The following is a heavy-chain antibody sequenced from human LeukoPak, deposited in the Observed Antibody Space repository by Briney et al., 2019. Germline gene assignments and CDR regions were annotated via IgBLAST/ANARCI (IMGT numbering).Heavy chain of an antibody. CDR3: ARDRAYCYDSSGYYRNWYFDL. Sequence: SETLSLTCTVSGGSISSYYWSWIRQPAGKGLEWIGCIYTSGSTNYNPSLKSRVTMSVDTSKNQFSLKLSSVTAADTAVYYCARDRAYCYDSSGYYRNWYFDLWGRGTLVTVSS. D-gene: IGHD3-22*01. J-gene: IGHJ2*01. V-gene: IGHV4-4*07. CDR2: IYTSGST. CDR1: GGSISSYY.